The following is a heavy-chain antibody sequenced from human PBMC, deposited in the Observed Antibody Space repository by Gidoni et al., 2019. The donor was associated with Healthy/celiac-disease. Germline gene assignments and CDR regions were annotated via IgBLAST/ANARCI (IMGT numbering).Heavy chain of an antibody. D-gene: IGHD2-15*01. V-gene: IGHV4-39*01. CDR3: AANYCSGGSCYSWYFDL. J-gene: IGHJ2*01. Sequence: QLQLQESGPGLVKPSETLSLTCTVSGGPISSSSYYWGWIRQPPGKGLEWIGSIYYSGSTYYNPSLKSRVTISVDTSKNQFSLKLSSVTAADTAVYYCAANYCSGGSCYSWYFDLWGRGTLVTVSS. CDR2: IYYSGST. CDR1: GGPISSSSYY.